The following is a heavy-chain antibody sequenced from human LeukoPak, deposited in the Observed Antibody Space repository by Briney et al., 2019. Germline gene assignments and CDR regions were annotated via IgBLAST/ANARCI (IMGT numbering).Heavy chain of an antibody. CDR3: AIILSYYYDSSGYLVDY. V-gene: IGHV1-2*06. Sequence: ASVKVSCKASGYTFTGYYMHWVRQAPGQGLEWMGRINPNSGGTNYAQKFQGRVTMTRDTSISTAFMELSRLRSDDTAVYYCAIILSYYYDSSGYLVDYWGQGTLVTVSS. CDR2: INPNSGGT. J-gene: IGHJ4*02. CDR1: GYTFTGYY. D-gene: IGHD3-22*01.